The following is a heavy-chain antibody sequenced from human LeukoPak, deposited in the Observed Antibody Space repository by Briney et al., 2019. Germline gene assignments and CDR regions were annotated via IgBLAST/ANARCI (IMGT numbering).Heavy chain of an antibody. CDR3: AREERGQAINY. CDR1: GFTFSSYW. J-gene: IGHJ4*02. V-gene: IGHV3-7*01. D-gene: IGHD2-21*01. Sequence: GGSLRLSCAASGFTFSSYWMTWVRQAPGKGLEWVANIEQDGSEKYYVDSVKGRFTISRDNSKNTLFLHMGSLRAEDTAVYYCAREERGQAINYWGQGTLVTVSS. CDR2: IEQDGSEK.